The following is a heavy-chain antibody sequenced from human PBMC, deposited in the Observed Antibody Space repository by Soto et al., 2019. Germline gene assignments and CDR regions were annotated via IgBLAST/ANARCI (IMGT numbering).Heavy chain of an antibody. CDR2: IYYSGST. D-gene: IGHD3-10*01. CDR1: GASISTYY. V-gene: IGHV4-59*01. J-gene: IGHJ4*02. Sequence: QVQLQESGPGLVRPSETLSLSCTVSGASISTYYWSWIRQPPGKGLEWIGYIYYSGSTNYNPSLTGXVXIXLDTSKNKFFLTLSSVTAADSAVSYFVSDAGGPFGHWGQGTLVTVSS. CDR3: VSDAGGPFGH.